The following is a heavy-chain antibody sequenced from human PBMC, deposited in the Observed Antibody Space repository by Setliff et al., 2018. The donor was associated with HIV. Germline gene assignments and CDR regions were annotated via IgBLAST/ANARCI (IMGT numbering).Heavy chain of an antibody. V-gene: IGHV4-34*01. J-gene: IGHJ6*03. D-gene: IGHD3-3*01. CDR3: ARGSRQLTIFGVVFKTNYYFMDV. CDR1: GGSFSGYY. Sequence: LSLTCAVYGGSFSGYYWSWIRQPPGKGREWIGEINHDRTTNYHPYLKSRVTISVDTSKNQFSLTLNSVTAADTAVYYCARGSRQLTIFGVVFKTNYYFMDVWGKGTAVTVSS. CDR2: INHDRTT.